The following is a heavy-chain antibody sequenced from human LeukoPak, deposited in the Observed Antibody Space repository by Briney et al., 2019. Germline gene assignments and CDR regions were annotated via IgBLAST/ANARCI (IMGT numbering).Heavy chain of an antibody. CDR1: GFTFSTYS. CDR2: ISSSGNTI. J-gene: IGHJ4*02. CDR3: AKVLAYYFDY. Sequence: GGSLRLSCAASGFTFSTYSMNWVRQAPGKGLEWVSYISSSGNTIYYADSVKGRFTISRDNSKNTLYLQMNSLRAEDTAVYYCAKVLAYYFDYWGQGTLVTVSS. V-gene: IGHV3-48*01.